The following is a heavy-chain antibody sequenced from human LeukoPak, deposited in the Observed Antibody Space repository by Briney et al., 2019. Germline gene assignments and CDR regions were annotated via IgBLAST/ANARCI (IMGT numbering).Heavy chain of an antibody. CDR3: ARDSYCSGGSCYLDY. J-gene: IGHJ4*02. Sequence: GGSLRLSCAASGFTFSSYSMNLVRQAPGKGLEWVSSISSSSSYIYYADSVKGRFTISRDNAKNSLYLQMNSLRAEDTAVYYCARDSYCSGGSCYLDYWGQGTLVTVSS. CDR2: ISSSSSYI. D-gene: IGHD2-15*01. V-gene: IGHV3-21*01. CDR1: GFTFSSYS.